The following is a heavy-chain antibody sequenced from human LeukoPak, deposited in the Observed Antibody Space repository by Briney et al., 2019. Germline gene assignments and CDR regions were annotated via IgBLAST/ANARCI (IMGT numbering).Heavy chain of an antibody. CDR2: IRGSGGRT. J-gene: IGHJ4*02. Sequence: PGGSLRLSCAASGFTFSSYGMSWVRQAPGKGLEWVSDIRGSGGRTYYVDSVKGRFTISRDNSKKTLSLQMNSLRAEDTAVYYCAKGSEDDFGDYLDYWGQGTLVTVSS. CDR3: AKGSEDDFGDYLDY. D-gene: IGHD4-17*01. V-gene: IGHV3-23*01. CDR1: GFTFSSYG.